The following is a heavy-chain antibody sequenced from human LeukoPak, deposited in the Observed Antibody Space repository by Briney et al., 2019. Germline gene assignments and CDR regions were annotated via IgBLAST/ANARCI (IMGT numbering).Heavy chain of an antibody. CDR2: IYNSGST. J-gene: IGHJ4*02. Sequence: PSETLSLTCTVSGGSVSSGSYYWSWIRQPPGKGLEWIGYIYNSGSTSYSPSLKSRVTMSVDTSKNQFSLKLRSVTAADTAVYYCARDEAGTLDSWGQGTLVTVSS. CDR1: GGSVSSGSYY. V-gene: IGHV4-61*01. CDR3: ARDEAGTLDS. D-gene: IGHD6-19*01.